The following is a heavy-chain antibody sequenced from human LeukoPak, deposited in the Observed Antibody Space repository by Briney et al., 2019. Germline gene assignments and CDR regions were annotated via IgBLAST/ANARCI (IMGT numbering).Heavy chain of an antibody. J-gene: IGHJ4*02. CDR1: GFTFSSYG. D-gene: IGHD3-22*01. CDR2: IRYDGSNK. Sequence: GGSLRLSCAASGFTFSSYGMPWVRQAPGKGLEWVAFIRYDGSNKYYADSVKGRFTISRDNSKNTLYLQMNSLRPEDSAVHYCAKDGRGSGYFPDYWGQGTLVTVSS. V-gene: IGHV3-30*02. CDR3: AKDGRGSGYFPDY.